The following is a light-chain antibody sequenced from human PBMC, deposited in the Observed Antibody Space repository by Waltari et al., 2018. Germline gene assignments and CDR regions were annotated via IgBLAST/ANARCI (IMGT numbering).Light chain of an antibody. J-gene: IGLJ2*01. CDR2: EVN. CDR3: SSYAGSNTLV. Sequence: QSALTQPPSASGSPGQSVTISCTGTNSHVGTYNYVSWFQQHPGRAPNLLIYEVNKRPSGVPDRFSGSKSDNRASLTVSGLQADDEAVYHCSSYAGSNTLVFGGGTKLTVL. CDR1: NSHVGTYNY. V-gene: IGLV2-8*01.